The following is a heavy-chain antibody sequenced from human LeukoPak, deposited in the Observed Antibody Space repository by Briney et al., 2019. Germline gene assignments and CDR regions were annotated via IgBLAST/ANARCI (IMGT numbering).Heavy chain of an antibody. CDR1: GFTFSSYA. CDR3: ARDRVGATDYFDY. CDR2: ISYDGSNK. D-gene: IGHD1-26*01. J-gene: IGHJ4*02. Sequence: GGSLRLSCAASGFTFSSYAMSWVRQAPGKGLEWVAVISYDGSNKYYADSVKGRFTISRDNSKNTLYLQMNSLRAEDTAVYYCARDRVGATDYFDYWGQGTLVTVSS. V-gene: IGHV3-30-3*01.